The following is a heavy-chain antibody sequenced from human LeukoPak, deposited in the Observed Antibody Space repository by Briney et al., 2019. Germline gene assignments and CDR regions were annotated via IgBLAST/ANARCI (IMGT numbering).Heavy chain of an antibody. CDR2: INPNSGGT. Sequence: ASVKVSCKASGYTFTGYYMHWVRQAPGQGLEWMGWINPNSGGTNYAQKFQGRVTMTRDTSISTAYMELSRLRSDDTAVYYCARGGMAARPLNWFDPWGQGTLVTVSS. V-gene: IGHV1-2*02. D-gene: IGHD6-6*01. CDR1: GYTFTGYY. J-gene: IGHJ5*02. CDR3: ARGGMAARPLNWFDP.